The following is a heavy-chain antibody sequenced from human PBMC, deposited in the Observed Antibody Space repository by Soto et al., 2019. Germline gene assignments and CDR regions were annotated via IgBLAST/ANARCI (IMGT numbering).Heavy chain of an antibody. CDR2: IYYSWIT. Sequence: SETLSLTCSVSGGSFSNYYWTWIRQAPGKGLEWIGYIYYSWITNYNPSLKSRVTISVDTSKTHFSLKLSSVSVADTAVYYCARDIWRVGAFDIWGQGTMVTVSS. CDR3: ARDIWRVGAFDI. CDR1: GGSFSNYY. J-gene: IGHJ3*02. D-gene: IGHD3-10*01. V-gene: IGHV4-59*01.